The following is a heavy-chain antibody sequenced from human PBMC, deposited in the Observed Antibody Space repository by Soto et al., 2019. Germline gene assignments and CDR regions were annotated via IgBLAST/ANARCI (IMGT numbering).Heavy chain of an antibody. J-gene: IGHJ5*02. D-gene: IGHD2-2*01. V-gene: IGHV1-18*01. Sequence: ASGKVSCKASGYTFTSYGISWVRQAPGQGLEWMGWISAYNGNTNYAQKLQGRVTMTTDTSTSTAYMELRSLRSDDTAVYYCARDDSSDIGYCSSTSCFNWFDPWGQGTLVTVSS. CDR3: ARDDSSDIGYCSSTSCFNWFDP. CDR2: ISAYNGNT. CDR1: GYTFTSYG.